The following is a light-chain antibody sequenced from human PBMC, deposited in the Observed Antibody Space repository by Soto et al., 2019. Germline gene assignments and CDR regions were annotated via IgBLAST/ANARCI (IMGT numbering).Light chain of an antibody. CDR2: DNS. CDR3: GTWDSSLSAVV. Sequence: QSVLTQPPSVSGAPGQRVTISCTGSSSSIGAGYDVHWYQHLPGTAPKLLIYDNSKRPSGTPDRFSGSHSGTSATLAITGVHTGDEAVYFCGTWDSSLSAVVFGGGTKLTVL. V-gene: IGLV1-51*01. CDR1: SSSIGAGYD. J-gene: IGLJ2*01.